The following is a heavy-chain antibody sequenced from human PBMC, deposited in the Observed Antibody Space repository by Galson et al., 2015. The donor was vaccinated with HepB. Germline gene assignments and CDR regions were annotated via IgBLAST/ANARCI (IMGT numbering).Heavy chain of an antibody. CDR2: ISYDGSNK. CDR1: GVTFSSYG. Sequence: SRRRERAESGVTFSSYGMHWVRQAPGKGLEWVAVISYDGSNKYYADSVKGRFTISRDNSKNTLYLQMNSLRAEDTAVYYCAKDCGGDCYRFFDYWGQGTLVTVSS. CDR3: AKDCGGDCYRFFDY. V-gene: IGHV3-30*18. J-gene: IGHJ4*02. D-gene: IGHD2-21*01.